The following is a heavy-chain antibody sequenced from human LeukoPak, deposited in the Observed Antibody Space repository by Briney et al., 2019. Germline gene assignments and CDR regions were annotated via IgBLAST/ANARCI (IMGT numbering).Heavy chain of an antibody. CDR3: ARGREQQLDFDY. CDR2: IYYSGST. V-gene: IGHV4-39*07. Sequence: SETLSLTCTVSGGSISSSSYYWGWIRQSPGKGLEWIGSIYYSGSTYYNPSLKSRVTISVDTSKNQFSLKVSSVTAADTAVYYCARGREQQLDFDYWGQGTLVTVSS. D-gene: IGHD6-13*01. CDR1: GGSISSSSYY. J-gene: IGHJ4*02.